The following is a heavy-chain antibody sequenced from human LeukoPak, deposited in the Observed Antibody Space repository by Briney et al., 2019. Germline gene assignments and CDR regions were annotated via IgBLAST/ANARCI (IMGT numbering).Heavy chain of an antibody. D-gene: IGHD2/OR15-2a*01. Sequence: DPGKSLRLSCAASGFTFSDYGMHWVRQAPGKGLDWVAVIWNDGSNKLQADFVKGRFTISRDNSKNTLYLQMNSLRVEDMAVYYCAREASAENSGWFFDYWGQGTLVAVSS. CDR3: AREASAENSGWFFDY. CDR2: IWNDGSNK. V-gene: IGHV3-33*01. CDR1: GFTFSDYG. J-gene: IGHJ4*02.